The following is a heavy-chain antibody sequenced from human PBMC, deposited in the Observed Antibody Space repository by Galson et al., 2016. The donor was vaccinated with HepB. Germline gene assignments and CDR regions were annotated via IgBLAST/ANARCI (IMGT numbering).Heavy chain of an antibody. CDR3: AKDSGAYYYDSSGYRRNAFDI. CDR2: IYSGGST. CDR1: GFTVSSNY. V-gene: IGHV3-53*05. J-gene: IGHJ3*02. D-gene: IGHD3-22*01. Sequence: SLRLSCAASGFTVSSNYMSWVRQAPGKGLEWVSIIYSGGSTYYADSVKGRFTISRDNAKNSLYLQMNSLRAGDTALYYCAKDSGAYYYDSSGYRRNAFDIGGQGTMVTVAS.